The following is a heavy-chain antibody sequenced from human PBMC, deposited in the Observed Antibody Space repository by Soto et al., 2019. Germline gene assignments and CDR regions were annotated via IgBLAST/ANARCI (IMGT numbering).Heavy chain of an antibody. CDR2: IGTSGSNI. CDR1: GFIFSLYS. Sequence: GGSLRLSCAVSGFIFSLYSMNWVRQAPGKGLEWVSSIGTSGSNIYDTDSVKGRFTISRDNTKDSLYLQMNSLRAEDTAIYYCARGSAFIGLDYWGQGTPVTVSS. V-gene: IGHV3-21*01. CDR3: ARGSAFIGLDY. J-gene: IGHJ4*02. D-gene: IGHD1-26*01.